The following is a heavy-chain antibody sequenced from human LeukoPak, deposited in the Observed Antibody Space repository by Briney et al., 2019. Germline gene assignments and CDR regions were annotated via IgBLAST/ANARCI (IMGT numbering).Heavy chain of an antibody. CDR3: ARYREMATGGFDY. CDR2: ISSSGSTI. V-gene: IGHV3-48*03. CDR1: GFTFSSYG. J-gene: IGHJ4*02. Sequence: QPGGSLRLSCAASGFTFSSYGMKWVRQAPGKGLEWVSYISSSGSTIYYADSVKGRFTISRDNAKNSLYLQMNSLRAEDTAVYYCARYREMATGGFDYWGQGTLVTVSS. D-gene: IGHD5-24*01.